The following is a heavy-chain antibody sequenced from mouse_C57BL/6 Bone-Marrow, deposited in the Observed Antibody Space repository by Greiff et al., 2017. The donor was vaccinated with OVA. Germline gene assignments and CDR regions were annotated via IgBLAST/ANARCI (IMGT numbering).Heavy chain of an antibody. V-gene: IGHV1-47*01. CDR3: ARRRYGYEYDSFAY. Sequence: VQRVESGAELVKPGASVKMSCKASGYTFTTYPIEWMKQNHGKSLEWIGNFHPYNDDTKYNEKFKGKATLTVEKSSSTVYLELSRLTSDDSAVYYCARRRYGYEYDSFAYWGQGTLVTVSA. CDR1: GYTFTTYP. D-gene: IGHD2-4*01. CDR2: FHPYNDDT. J-gene: IGHJ3*01.